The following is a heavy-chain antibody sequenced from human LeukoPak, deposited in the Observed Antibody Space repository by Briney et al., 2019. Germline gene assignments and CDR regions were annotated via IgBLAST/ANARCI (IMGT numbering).Heavy chain of an antibody. V-gene: IGHV4-39*07. J-gene: IGHJ5*02. D-gene: IGHD3-22*01. CDR2: VYYSGSA. CDR1: GGSISSSSHY. CDR3: ARSDFHDSSAYYCSVGCWFDP. Sequence: SETLSLTCTVSGGSISSSSHYWGWIRQPPGKGLEWIGSVYYSGSAYYSPSLKSRITISVDTSKNQFSLKLSSVTAADTAVYYCARSDFHDSSAYYCSVGCWFDPWGQGTLVTVSS.